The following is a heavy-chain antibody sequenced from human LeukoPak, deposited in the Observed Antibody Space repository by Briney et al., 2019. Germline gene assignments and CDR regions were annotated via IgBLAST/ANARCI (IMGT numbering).Heavy chain of an antibody. CDR2: IWNDGSNK. J-gene: IGHJ4*02. D-gene: IGHD3-10*01. CDR1: GFTFSIYV. V-gene: IGHV3-33*01. Sequence: GGSLRLSCAASGFTFSIYVMHWVRQAPGKGLEWVAVIWNDGSNKYYADSVKGRFTISRDNSKNTLYLQMNSLRAEDTAVYSCARASGPFDYWGQGTLVTVSS. CDR3: ARASGPFDY.